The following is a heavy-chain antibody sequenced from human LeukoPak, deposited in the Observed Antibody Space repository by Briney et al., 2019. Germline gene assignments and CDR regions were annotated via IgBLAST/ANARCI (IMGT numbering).Heavy chain of an antibody. Sequence: GGSLRLSCAASGFSVSSNYMSWVRQAPGKGLEWVSVIYSGGSTYYADSVKGRFTISRDDSKDTLYLQMNSLKTEDTAVYYCTSSGSRWDYFDYWGQGTLATVSS. CDR3: TSSGSRWDYFDY. J-gene: IGHJ4*02. D-gene: IGHD4-23*01. CDR2: IYSGGST. CDR1: GFSVSSNY. V-gene: IGHV3-53*01.